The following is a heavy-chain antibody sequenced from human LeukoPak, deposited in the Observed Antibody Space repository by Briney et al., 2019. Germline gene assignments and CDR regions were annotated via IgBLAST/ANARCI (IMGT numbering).Heavy chain of an antibody. CDR2: IGGSSSPI. V-gene: IGHV3-48*01. J-gene: IGHJ3*02. Sequence: PGGSLRLSCAASGFTFSSYSMNWVRQAPGKGLEWVSYIGGSSSPIYYADSVKGRFTVSRDNAKNSLYLQINSLRAEDTAVYYCARDSSLFRSEGAFDIWGQGTMVTVSS. CDR1: GFTFSSYS. CDR3: ARDSSLFRSEGAFDI. D-gene: IGHD3-3*01.